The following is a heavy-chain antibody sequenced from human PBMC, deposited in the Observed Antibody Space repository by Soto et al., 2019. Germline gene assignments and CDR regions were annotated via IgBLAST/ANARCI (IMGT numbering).Heavy chain of an antibody. J-gene: IGHJ4*02. Sequence: GGSLRLSCAASGFTFSSYAMHWVRQAPGKGLEWVAVISYDGSNKYYADSVKGRFTISRDNSRNTLYLQMNSLRAEDTAVYYCAIVGADIDYWGQGTLVTVSS. D-gene: IGHD1-26*01. CDR3: AIVGADIDY. CDR1: GFTFSSYA. V-gene: IGHV3-30-3*01. CDR2: ISYDGSNK.